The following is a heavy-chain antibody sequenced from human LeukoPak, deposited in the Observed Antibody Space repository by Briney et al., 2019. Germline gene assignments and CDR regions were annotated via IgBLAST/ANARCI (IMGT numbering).Heavy chain of an antibody. CDR2: IYTSGST. CDR3: ARDSVVGFRYYYYYMDV. J-gene: IGHJ6*03. Sequence: PSETLSLTCTVSGGSISSYYWSWIRQPAGKGLEWIGRIYTSGSTNYNPSLKSRVTMSVDTSKNQFSLKLSSVTAADTAVYYCARDSVVGFRYYYYYMDVWGKGTTVTISS. D-gene: IGHD2-15*01. CDR1: GGSISSYY. V-gene: IGHV4-4*07.